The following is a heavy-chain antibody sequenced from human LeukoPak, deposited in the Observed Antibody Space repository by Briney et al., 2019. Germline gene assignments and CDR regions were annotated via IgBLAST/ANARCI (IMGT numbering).Heavy chain of an antibody. CDR1: RFTFTTSP. CDR2: ISYTGRKI. D-gene: IGHD2-8*02. J-gene: IGHJ3*02. CDR3: ARDGGVGAFDI. V-gene: IGHV3-30*04. Sequence: PGGSLRLSCAASRFTFTTSPMHWVRQAPGKGLEWVALISYTGRKIYSAASVKGRFTISRDNSKNPLYLQMNSLRPDDTAVYYCARDGGVGAFDIWGQGTMSTVSS.